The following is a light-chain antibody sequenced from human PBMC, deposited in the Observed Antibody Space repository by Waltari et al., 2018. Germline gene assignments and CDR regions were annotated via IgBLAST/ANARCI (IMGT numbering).Light chain of an antibody. CDR2: GST. CDR3: QSYDTSLSVV. CDR1: GPNIGAGYD. J-gene: IGLJ3*02. V-gene: IGLV1-40*01. Sequence: QSVLTQPPSVSGAPGQRVTISCTGSGPNIGAGYDVHRYQQLPPAAPKLLIYGSTSRPLGVPARFFGSTSGTSASLAITGLQAEDEADYYCQSYDTSLSVVFGGGTKLTVL.